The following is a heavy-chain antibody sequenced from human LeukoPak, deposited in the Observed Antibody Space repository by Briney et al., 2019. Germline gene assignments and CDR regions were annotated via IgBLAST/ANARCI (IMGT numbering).Heavy chain of an antibody. CDR2: IYTSGST. CDR3: AREGGSYFGNWFDP. D-gene: IGHD1-26*01. CDR1: GGSISSGSYY. V-gene: IGHV4-61*02. J-gene: IGHJ5*02. Sequence: PSETLSLTCTVSGGSISSGSYYGSWIRPPAGKGLGWVGRIYTSGSTNYNPSLKSRVTISVDTSKNQFSLKLSSVTAADTAVYYCAREGGSYFGNWFDPWGQGTLVTVSS.